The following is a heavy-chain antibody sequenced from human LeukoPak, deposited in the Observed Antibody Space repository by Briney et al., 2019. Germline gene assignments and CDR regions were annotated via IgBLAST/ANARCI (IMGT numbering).Heavy chain of an antibody. CDR2: IYYSGST. CDR1: GGSISSYY. V-gene: IGHV4-59*01. CDR3: ARVWQGAVYYYYMDV. J-gene: IGHJ6*03. D-gene: IGHD3-16*01. Sequence: SETLSLTCTASGGSISSYYWSWIRQPPGKGLEWIGYIYYSGSTNYNPFLKSRVTISVDTSKNQFSLKLSSVTAVDTAVYYCARVWQGAVYYYYMDVWGKGTTVTVSS.